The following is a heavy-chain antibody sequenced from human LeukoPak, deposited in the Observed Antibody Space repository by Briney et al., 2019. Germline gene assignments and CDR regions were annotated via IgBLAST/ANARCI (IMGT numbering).Heavy chain of an antibody. D-gene: IGHD6-19*01. CDR3: ASWPVGWYGEDS. V-gene: IGHV3-23*03. Sequence: GGSLRLSCAASGFTFSSYAMSWVRQAPGKGLEWVSVIYGGGSTYYADSVKGRFTISRDTPKTTLYLQMTSLRVEATAVYYCASWPVGWYGEDSWGQGTLVTVSS. CDR2: IYGGGST. CDR1: GFTFSSYA. J-gene: IGHJ4*02.